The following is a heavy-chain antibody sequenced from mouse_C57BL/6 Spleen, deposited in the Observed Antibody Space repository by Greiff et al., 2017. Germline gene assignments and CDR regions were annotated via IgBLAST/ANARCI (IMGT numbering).Heavy chain of an antibody. CDR2: IDPSDSET. CDR3: ARGGDYSGNYGNFDY. J-gene: IGHJ2*02. Sequence: QVQLQQPGAELVRPGSSVKLSCKASGYTFTSYWMHWVKQRPIKGLEWIGNIDPSDSETHYNQKFKDKATLTVDKSSSTAYMQLSSLTSEDSAVXYCARGGDYSGNYGNFDYWGQGTSLTVSS. D-gene: IGHD1-1*02. CDR1: GYTFTSYW. V-gene: IGHV1-52*01.